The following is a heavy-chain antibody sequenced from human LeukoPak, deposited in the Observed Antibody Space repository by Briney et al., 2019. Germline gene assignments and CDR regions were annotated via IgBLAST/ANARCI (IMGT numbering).Heavy chain of an antibody. CDR2: IYYSGST. Sequence: SETLSLTCTVSGGSISSGDYYWSWIRQPPGKGLEWIGYIYYSGSTYYNPSLKSRVTISVDTSKNQFSLKLSSVTAADTAVYYCARVIMGSGLYYFDYWGQGTLVTVSS. V-gene: IGHV4-30-4*01. D-gene: IGHD2-15*01. J-gene: IGHJ4*02. CDR3: ARVIMGSGLYYFDY. CDR1: GGSISSGDYY.